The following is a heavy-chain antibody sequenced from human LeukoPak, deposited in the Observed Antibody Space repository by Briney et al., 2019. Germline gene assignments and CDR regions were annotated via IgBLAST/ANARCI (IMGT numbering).Heavy chain of an antibody. CDR1: GGSISSYY. J-gene: IGHJ4*02. D-gene: IGHD6-25*01. CDR2: IYYSGST. CDR3: ARSVAAEYFDY. Sequence: SETLSLTCNVSGGSISSYYWSWIRQPPGKGLEWIGYIYYSGSTNYNPSLLKSRVTISVDTSKNQFSLKVSSVTAADTAVYYCARSVAAEYFDYWGQGNLVTVSS. V-gene: IGHV4-59*01.